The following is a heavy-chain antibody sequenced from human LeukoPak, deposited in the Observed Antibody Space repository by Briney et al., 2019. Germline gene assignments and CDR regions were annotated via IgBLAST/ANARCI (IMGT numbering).Heavy chain of an antibody. Sequence: ASVRVSCKASGYTFSNYDINWVRQATGQGLEWMGWMNPNSGNTGYAQKFQGRVTMTRNTSISTAYMELSSLRSEDTAVYYCARGLPVTTSGVGYWGQGTLVTVSS. CDR3: ARGLPVTTSGVGY. V-gene: IGHV1-8*01. CDR2: MNPNSGNT. J-gene: IGHJ4*02. D-gene: IGHD4-17*01. CDR1: GYTFSNYD.